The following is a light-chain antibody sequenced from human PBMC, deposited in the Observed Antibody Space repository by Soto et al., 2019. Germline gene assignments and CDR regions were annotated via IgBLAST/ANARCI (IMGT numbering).Light chain of an antibody. Sequence: DIQVTQHPSSLSASVGDRVTITCRASQGIKNYLAWYQQKPGETPKLLIYAASNLESGIPPRFSGSGSVTDFTLTINNLQPEDVATYYCPRYYNAPFTFGGGTKVEIK. V-gene: IGKV1-27*01. CDR3: PRYYNAPFT. CDR2: AAS. CDR1: QGIKNY. J-gene: IGKJ4*01.